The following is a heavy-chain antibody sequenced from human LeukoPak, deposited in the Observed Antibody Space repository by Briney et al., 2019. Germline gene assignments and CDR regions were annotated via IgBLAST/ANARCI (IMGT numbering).Heavy chain of an antibody. Sequence: PGGSLRLSCAASGFTFSSYSMNWVRQAPGKGLEWVSSISSSSSYIYYADSVKGRFTISRDKDKNSLYLQMNSLSAEETDVYSFASDRIGVASHPVYYYLAVWGKGTTVTVSS. CDR2: ISSSSSYI. CDR1: GFTFSSYS. CDR3: ASDRIGVASHPVYYYLAV. V-gene: IGHV3-21*04. J-gene: IGHJ6*03. D-gene: IGHD6-19*01.